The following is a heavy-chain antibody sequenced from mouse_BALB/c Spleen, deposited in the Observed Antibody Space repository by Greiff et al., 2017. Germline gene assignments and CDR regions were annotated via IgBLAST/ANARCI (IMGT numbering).Heavy chain of an antibody. CDR2: IWAGGST. CDR3: ARGLYYYGSGGDYFDY. V-gene: IGHV2-9*02. D-gene: IGHD1-1*01. CDR1: GFSLTSYG. Sequence: VQLQQSGPGLVAPSQSLSITCTVSGFSLTSYGVHWVRQPPGKGLEWLGVIWAGGSTNYNSALMSRLSISKDNSKSQVFLKMNSLQTDDTAMYYCARGLYYYGSGGDYFDYWGQGTTLTVSA. J-gene: IGHJ2*01.